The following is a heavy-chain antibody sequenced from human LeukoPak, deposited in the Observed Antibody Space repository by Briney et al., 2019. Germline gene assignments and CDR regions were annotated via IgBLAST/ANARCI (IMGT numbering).Heavy chain of an antibody. V-gene: IGHV3-23*01. D-gene: IGHD4-17*01. CDR1: GFTFSSYA. CDR2: ISGSGGST. Sequence: GGSLRLSCAASGFTFSSYAMSWIRQAPGKGLEWVSAISGSGGSTYYADSVKGRFTISRGNSKNTLYLQMNSLRAEDTAVYYCAKDQDDYGDYGVAFDIWGQGTMVTVSS. J-gene: IGHJ3*02. CDR3: AKDQDDYGDYGVAFDI.